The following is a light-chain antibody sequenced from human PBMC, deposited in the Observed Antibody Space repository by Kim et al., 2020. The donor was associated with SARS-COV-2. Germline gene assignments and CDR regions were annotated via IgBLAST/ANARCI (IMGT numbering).Light chain of an antibody. CDR2: WAS. CDR3: QQYYSTPPS. V-gene: IGKV4-1*01. CDR1: KTVIKNTKNKNY. Sequence: RANRNDKSSKTVIKNTKNKNYLDWNQQKPGQATKLLIYWASIRESGVSDRFSGSGSETDFTLTISSLQAEDVAVYYCQQYYSTPPSFGQGTKLEI. J-gene: IGKJ2*03.